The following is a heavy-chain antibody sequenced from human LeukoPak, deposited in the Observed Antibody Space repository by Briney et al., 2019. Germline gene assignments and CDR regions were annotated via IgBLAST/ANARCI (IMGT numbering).Heavy chain of an antibody. CDR1: GGSFSGYY. CDR2: INHSGST. D-gene: IGHD5-24*01. J-gene: IGHJ6*02. CDR3: ARGRVATLRYYGMDV. V-gene: IGHV4-34*01. Sequence: SETLSLTCAVYGGSFSGYYWSWIRQPPGKGLEWIGEINHSGSTNYNPSLKSRVTISVDTSKNQFSLKLSSVTAADTAVYYCARGRVATLRYYGMDVWGQGTTVTVSS.